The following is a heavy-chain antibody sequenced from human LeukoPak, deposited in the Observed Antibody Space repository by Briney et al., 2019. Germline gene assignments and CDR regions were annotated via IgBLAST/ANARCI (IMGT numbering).Heavy chain of an antibody. CDR1: GFTFSTYG. CDR2: IWYDGSNK. CDR3: AKIMTTVTTSDY. D-gene: IGHD4-17*01. J-gene: IGHJ4*02. Sequence: GGSLRLSCAASGFTFSTYGVHWVRQAPGKGLEWVAVIWYDGSNKYYADSVKGRFTISRDNAKNSLYLQMRSLRAEDTAVYYCAKIMTTVTTSDYWGQGTLVTVSS. V-gene: IGHV3-33*03.